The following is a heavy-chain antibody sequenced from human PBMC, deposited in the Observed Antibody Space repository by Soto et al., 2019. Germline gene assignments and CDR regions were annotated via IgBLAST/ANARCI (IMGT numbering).Heavy chain of an antibody. J-gene: IGHJ4*02. CDR1: GGTFSSYA. Sequence: GASVKVSCKASGGTFSSYAISWVRQAPGQGLEWMGGIIPIFGTANYAQKFQGRVTITADESTSTAYMELSSLRSEDTAVYYCARGDTYYYDSSGGIPWDYWGQGTLVTVSS. V-gene: IGHV1-69*13. CDR3: ARGDTYYYDSSGGIPWDY. D-gene: IGHD3-22*01. CDR2: IIPIFGTA.